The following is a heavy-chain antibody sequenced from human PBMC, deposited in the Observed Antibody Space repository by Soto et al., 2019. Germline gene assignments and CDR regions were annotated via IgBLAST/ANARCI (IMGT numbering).Heavy chain of an antibody. CDR1: GYGFTTYG. Sequence: QVHLVQSGAEVKKPGASVKVSCKGSGYGFTTYGITWVRQAPGQGLEWMAWISAHNGNTNYAQKLQGRVTGTRDTSTSTAYMELRSRRSEDTAVYYCARGRYGDYWGQGALVTVSS. CDR3: ARGRYGDY. CDR2: ISAHNGNT. D-gene: IGHD1-1*01. V-gene: IGHV1-18*01. J-gene: IGHJ4*02.